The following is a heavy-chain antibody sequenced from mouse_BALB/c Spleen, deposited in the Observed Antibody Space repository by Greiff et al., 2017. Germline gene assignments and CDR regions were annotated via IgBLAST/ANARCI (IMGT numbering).Heavy chain of an antibody. D-gene: IGHD2-14*01. V-gene: IGHV3-2*02. CDR1: GYSITSDYA. CDR2: ISYSGST. J-gene: IGHJ4*01. CDR3: ARSSYYRYDGYAMDY. Sequence: EVKLVESGPGLVKPSQSLSLTCTVTGYSITSDYAWNWIRQFPGNKLEWMGYISYSGSTSYNPSLKSRISITRDTSKNQFFLQLNSVTTEDTATYYCARSSYYRYDGYAMDYWGQGTSVTVSS.